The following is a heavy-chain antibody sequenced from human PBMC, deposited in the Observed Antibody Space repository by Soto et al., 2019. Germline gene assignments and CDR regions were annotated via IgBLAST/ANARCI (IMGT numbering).Heavy chain of an antibody. CDR1: GYIFVNYG. CDR2: ISPYTGNT. D-gene: IGHD3-16*01. V-gene: IGHV1-18*01. CDR3: VMVDNYVTPTPQDV. J-gene: IGHJ6*02. Sequence: QVQLVQSGDEGKKPGASVKVSCKASGYIFVNYGIAWVRQAPGQGLGWMGWISPYTGNTHSATKIQGRLTMTTDTSTSTAYMDLGSLTSDDTAVYYCVMVDNYVTPTPQDVWGQGTTVTVSS.